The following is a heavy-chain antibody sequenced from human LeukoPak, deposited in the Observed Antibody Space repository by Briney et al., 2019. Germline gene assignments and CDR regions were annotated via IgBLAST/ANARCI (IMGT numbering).Heavy chain of an antibody. CDR1: GFTFSSYW. J-gene: IGHJ4*02. D-gene: IGHD2-2*01. Sequence: GGSLRPSCAASGFTFSSYWMSWVRQAPGKGLEWVANIKQDGSEKYYVDSVKGRFTISRDNAKNSLYLQMNSLRAEDTAVYYCARGRYCSSTSCRFDYWGQGTLVTVSS. CDR3: ARGRYCSSTSCRFDY. V-gene: IGHV3-7*04. CDR2: IKQDGSEK.